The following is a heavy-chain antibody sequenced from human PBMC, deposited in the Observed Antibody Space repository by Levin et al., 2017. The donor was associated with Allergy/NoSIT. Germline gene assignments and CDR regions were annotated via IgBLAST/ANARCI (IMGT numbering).Heavy chain of an antibody. CDR3: ARAGGSGGSLYPDY. CDR2: ISYDGSIK. V-gene: IGHV3-30-3*01. D-gene: IGHD2-15*01. Sequence: GGSLRLSCAASGFTFSNYAMHWVRQAPGKGLEWVALISYDGSIKFYADSVKDRFTISRDNSKNTLYLQMNSLRAEDTAVYFCARAGGSGGSLYPDYWAQGTLVTVSS. J-gene: IGHJ4*02. CDR1: GFTFSNYA.